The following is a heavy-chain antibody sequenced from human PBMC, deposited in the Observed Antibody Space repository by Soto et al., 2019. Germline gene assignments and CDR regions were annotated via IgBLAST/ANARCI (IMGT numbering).Heavy chain of an antibody. D-gene: IGHD2-15*01. CDR2: MNPNSGNT. J-gene: IGHJ6*02. CDR1: GNTFTSYD. V-gene: IGHV1-8*01. Sequence: QVQLVQSGAEVKKPGASVKVSCKTSGNTFTSYDINWVRQATGQGLEWMGWMNPNSGNTGYAQKFQGRVTMTRNTSISTAYMELSSLRSEDTAVYYCARAGRHCGGGSCYSGDYGMDVWGQGTTVTVSS. CDR3: ARAGRHCGGGSCYSGDYGMDV.